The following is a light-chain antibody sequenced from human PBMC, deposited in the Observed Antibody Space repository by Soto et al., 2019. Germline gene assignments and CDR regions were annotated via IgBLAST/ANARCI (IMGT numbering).Light chain of an antibody. CDR3: CSYADSNTRV. CDR2: DVT. V-gene: IGLV2-11*01. J-gene: IGLJ3*02. CDR1: SSDVGGYKY. Sequence: QSALTQPRSVSGSPGQSVTISCTGTSSDVGGYKYVSWYQQHPGKAPKLMIYDVTKRPSGVPDRFSGSKSCNTASLTISGLQAEDEADYYCCSYADSNTRVFGGGTKLTVL.